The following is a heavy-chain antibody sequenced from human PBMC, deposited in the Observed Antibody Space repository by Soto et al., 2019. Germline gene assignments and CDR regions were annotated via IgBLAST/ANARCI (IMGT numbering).Heavy chain of an antibody. CDR3: AKDDYGDYDGGHY. CDR2: ISGSGGST. J-gene: IGHJ4*02. CDR1: GFTFSSYA. D-gene: IGHD4-17*01. Sequence: EVQLLESGGGLVQPGESLRLSCAASGFTFSSYAMSWVRQAPGKGLEWVSAISGSGGSTYYADSVKGRFTISRDNSKNTLYLQMNSLRAEDTAVYYCAKDDYGDYDGGHYWGQGTLVTVSS. V-gene: IGHV3-23*01.